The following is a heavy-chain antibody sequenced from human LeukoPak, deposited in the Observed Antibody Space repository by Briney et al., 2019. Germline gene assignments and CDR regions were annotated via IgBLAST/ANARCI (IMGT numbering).Heavy chain of an antibody. D-gene: IGHD4-23*01. CDR2: IWYDGSNK. J-gene: IGHJ4*02. CDR3: AKDYGGNYFDY. CDR1: GFTFSSYG. Sequence: PGGSLRLSCAASGFTFSSYGMHWVRQAPGKGLEWVAVIWYDGSNKYYADSVEGRFTISRDNSKNTLYLQMNSLRAEDTAVYYCAKDYGGNYFDYWGQGTLVTVSS. V-gene: IGHV3-33*06.